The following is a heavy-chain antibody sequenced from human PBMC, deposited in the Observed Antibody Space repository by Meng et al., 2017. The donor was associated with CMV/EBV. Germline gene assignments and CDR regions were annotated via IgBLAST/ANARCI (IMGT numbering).Heavy chain of an antibody. CDR2: IYYSGST. J-gene: IGHJ3*02. CDR1: GGSISSYY. CDR3: ARRTSRRAFDI. V-gene: IGHV4-59*01. Sequence: ESLKISCTVSGGSISSYYWSWIRQPPGKGLEWIGYIYYSGSTNYNPSLKSRVTISVDTSKNQFSLKLSSVTAADTAVYYCARRTSRRAFDIWGQGTMVTVSS. D-gene: IGHD2-2*01.